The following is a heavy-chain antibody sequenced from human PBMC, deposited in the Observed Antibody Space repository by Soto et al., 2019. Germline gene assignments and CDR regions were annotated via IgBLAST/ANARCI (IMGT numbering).Heavy chain of an antibody. Sequence: GGSLRLSCAASGFTFSSYAMSWVRQAPWKGLEWASAISGSGGSTYYADSVKGRFTISRDNSKNTLYLQMNSLRAEDTAVYYCAKGISYYDFWSGYYKPPWYYGMDVWGQGTTVTVSS. J-gene: IGHJ6*02. D-gene: IGHD3-3*01. CDR3: AKGISYYDFWSGYYKPPWYYGMDV. V-gene: IGHV3-23*01. CDR1: GFTFSSYA. CDR2: ISGSGGST.